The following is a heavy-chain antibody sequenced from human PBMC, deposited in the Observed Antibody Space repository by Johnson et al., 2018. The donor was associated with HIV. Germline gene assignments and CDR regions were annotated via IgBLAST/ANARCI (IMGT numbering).Heavy chain of an antibody. CDR2: INSDGSST. J-gene: IGHJ3*02. Sequence: MMLVESGGDLVQPGGSLRLSCVGSGFTFSTNWMHWVRQAPGKGLVWVSRINSDGSSTSYADSVKGRVTISRDNSKNTLYLQMNSLRAEDTAVYYCAQEGPLTVTTVMDAFDIWGQGTMVTVSS. V-gene: IGHV3-74*03. CDR1: GFTFSTNW. CDR3: AQEGPLTVTTVMDAFDI. D-gene: IGHD4-17*01.